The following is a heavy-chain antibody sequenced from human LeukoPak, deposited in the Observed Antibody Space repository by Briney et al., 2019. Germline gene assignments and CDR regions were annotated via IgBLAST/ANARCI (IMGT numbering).Heavy chain of an antibody. CDR2: ISSSSSYI. V-gene: IGHV3-21*01. CDR3: ARVGSFLSTVKMDV. J-gene: IGHJ6*04. Sequence: GGSLRLSCAASGFTFSSYSMNWVRQAPGKGLEWVSSISSSSSYIYYADSAKGRFTISRDNAKNSLYLQMNSLRAEDTAVYYCARVGSFLSTVKMDVWGKGTTVTVSS. CDR1: GFTFSSYS. D-gene: IGHD5/OR15-5a*01.